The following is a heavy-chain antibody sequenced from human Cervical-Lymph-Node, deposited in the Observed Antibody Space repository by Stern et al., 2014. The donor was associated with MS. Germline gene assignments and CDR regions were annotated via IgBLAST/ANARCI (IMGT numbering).Heavy chain of an antibody. CDR1: GGTFSKVP. V-gene: IGHV1-69*01. CDR3: ALSSETSDRWYSLGYDL. D-gene: IGHD6-13*01. CDR2: IFPFFGTP. Sequence: EQMVQSGAEVKKPGASVKVSCKASGGTFSKVPSSWVSKGPGKGIEWMGGIFPFFGTPTYAQDFRGRVTITADVSTITVYMDLSSLRSDDTAVYYCALSSETSDRWYSLGYDLWGQGTLVTVSS. J-gene: IGHJ5*02.